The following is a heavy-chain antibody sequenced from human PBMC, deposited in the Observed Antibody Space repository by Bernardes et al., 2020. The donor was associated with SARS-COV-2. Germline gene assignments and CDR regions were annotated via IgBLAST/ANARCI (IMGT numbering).Heavy chain of an antibody. D-gene: IGHD3-16*01. V-gene: IGHV3-23*01. CDR3: AKDLIAGTLGGLPQTFDY. Sequence: GGSLRLSCAASGFAFSTYAMSWVRQAPGKGLEWVSVISGSGGTTYYSVSVKGRFTISGDNSQNMLYLQMSSLRAEDTAVYFCAKDLIAGTLGGLPQTFDYWGQGTLVTVSS. CDR1: GFAFSTYA. CDR2: ISGSGGTT. J-gene: IGHJ4*02.